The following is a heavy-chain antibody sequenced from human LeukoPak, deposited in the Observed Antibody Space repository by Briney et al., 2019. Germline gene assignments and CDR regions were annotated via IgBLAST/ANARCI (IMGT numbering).Heavy chain of an antibody. J-gene: IGHJ4*02. Sequence: SETLSLTCAVYGGSFSGYYWSWIRQPPGKGLEWIGEINHSGSTNYNPSLKSRVTISVDTSKNQFSLKLSSVTAADTAVYYCARDRGSLGGFDYWGQGTLVTVSS. CDR2: INHSGST. V-gene: IGHV4-34*01. CDR1: GGSFSGYY. CDR3: ARDRGSLGGFDY. D-gene: IGHD3-16*01.